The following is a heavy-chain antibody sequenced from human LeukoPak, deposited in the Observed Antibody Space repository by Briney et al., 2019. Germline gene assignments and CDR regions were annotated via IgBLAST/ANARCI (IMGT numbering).Heavy chain of an antibody. J-gene: IGHJ5*01. D-gene: IGHD2-8*01. CDR1: GYTFTSYV. Sequence: ASVKVSFKASGYTFTSYVMHWVRQAPGQRLEWMGWINAGNGNTKYSQKFQGRVTITRDTSASTAYMELSSLRSEDTAVYYCARDPCTNGVCYNNWFDSWGQGTLVTVSS. CDR3: ARDPCTNGVCYNNWFDS. CDR2: INAGNGNT. V-gene: IGHV1-3*01.